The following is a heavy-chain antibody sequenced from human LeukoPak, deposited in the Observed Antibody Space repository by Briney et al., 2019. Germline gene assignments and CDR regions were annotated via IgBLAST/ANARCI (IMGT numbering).Heavy chain of an antibody. V-gene: IGHV1-69*13. J-gene: IGHJ6*04. CDR2: IIPIFGTA. D-gene: IGHD2-15*01. CDR1: GGTFSSYA. Sequence: RASVKVSCKASGGTFSSYAISWVRQAPGQGLDWMGGIIPIFGTANYAQKFQGRVTITADESTSTAYMGLSSLRSEDTAVYYCARASYCSGGSCYSDDYYGMDVWGKGTRSPSPQ. CDR3: ARASYCSGGSCYSDDYYGMDV.